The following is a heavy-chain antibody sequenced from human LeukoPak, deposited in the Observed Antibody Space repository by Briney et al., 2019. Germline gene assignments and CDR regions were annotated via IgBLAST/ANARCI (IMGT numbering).Heavy chain of an antibody. CDR1: GYTFTSYG. CDR3: ASFSDSSGYYPLDY. V-gene: IGHV1-18*01. CDR2: ISAYNGNT. Sequence: ASVKVSCKASGYTFTSYGISWVRRAPGQGLEWMGWISAYNGNTNYAQKLQGRVTMTTDTSTSTAYMELRSLRSDDTAVYYCASFSDSSGYYPLDYWGQGTLVTVPS. D-gene: IGHD3-22*01. J-gene: IGHJ4*02.